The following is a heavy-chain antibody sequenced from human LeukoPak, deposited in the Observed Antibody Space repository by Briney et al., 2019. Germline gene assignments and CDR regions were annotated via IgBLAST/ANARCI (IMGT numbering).Heavy chain of an antibody. CDR1: GYTFTSYD. V-gene: IGHV1-8*03. D-gene: IGHD3-3*01. J-gene: IGHJ5*02. CDR2: MNPNSGNK. CDR3: ARAEIRYYDFWSGYHNWFDP. Sequence: ASVKVSCKASGYTFTSYDINWVRQATGRGLEWMGWMNPNSGNKGYAQKFQGRVTITRNTSISTAYMELSSLRSEDTAVNYCARAEIRYYDFWSGYHNWFDPWGQGTLVTVSS.